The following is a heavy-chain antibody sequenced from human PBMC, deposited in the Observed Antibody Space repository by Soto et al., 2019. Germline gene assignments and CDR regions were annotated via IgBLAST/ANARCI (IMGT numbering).Heavy chain of an antibody. CDR1: GYSFTDYH. V-gene: IGHV1-2*04. Sequence: GASVKGSCKASGYSFTDYHIHWVRQAPGRGLEWLGRINPRSGGTSTAQKFQGWVTMTRDRSISTVYMELTRLRSDDTAVYFCARGHSTDCSNGVCSFFYNHEMDVWGQGTTVTVSS. D-gene: IGHD2-8*01. J-gene: IGHJ6*02. CDR3: ARGHSTDCSNGVCSFFYNHEMDV. CDR2: INPRSGGT.